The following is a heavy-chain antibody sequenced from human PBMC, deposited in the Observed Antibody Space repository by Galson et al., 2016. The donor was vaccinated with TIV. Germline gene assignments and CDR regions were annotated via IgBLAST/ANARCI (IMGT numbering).Heavy chain of an antibody. J-gene: IGHJ6*03. D-gene: IGHD3-10*01. CDR1: GDTFASYA. Sequence: SVKVSCKASGDTFASYAFSWVRQAPGQGLEVMGRIIPILGSSDYAQRFQGRATITADASTSTVYMGLRSLRSEDTAMYYCARVRFGELSGYYYYMDVWGKGTTVTVSS. CDR2: IIPILGSS. V-gene: IGHV1-69*13. CDR3: ARVRFGELSGYYYYMDV.